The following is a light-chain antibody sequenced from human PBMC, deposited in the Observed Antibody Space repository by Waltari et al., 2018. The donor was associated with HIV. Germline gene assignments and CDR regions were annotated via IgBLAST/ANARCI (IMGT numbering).Light chain of an antibody. V-gene: IGLV1-47*01. CDR2: RNT. CDR1: SSNIGYNY. CDR3: VAWDDTLSGHVV. J-gene: IGLJ2*01. Sequence: QSVLTQPPSASGTPGQRVTISCSGSSSNIGYNYVYWYHIPGTAPKLLIYRNTQRPSGVPDRFSGSKSGTSASLAISGLRSDDEADYYCVAWDDTLSGHVVIGGGTKLTVL.